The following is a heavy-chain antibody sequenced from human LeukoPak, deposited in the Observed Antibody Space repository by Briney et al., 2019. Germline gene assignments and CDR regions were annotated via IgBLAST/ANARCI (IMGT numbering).Heavy chain of an antibody. D-gene: IGHD3-22*01. Sequence: GGSLRLSCAASGFTFSDYYMSWIRQAPGEGLEWVSYISSSSSYTNYADSVKGRFTISRDNAKNSLYLQMNSLRAEDTAVYYCAKKGHDSSGVDYWGQGTLVTVSS. CDR1: GFTFSDYY. J-gene: IGHJ4*01. CDR3: AKKGHDSSGVDY. CDR2: ISSSSSYT. V-gene: IGHV3-11*06.